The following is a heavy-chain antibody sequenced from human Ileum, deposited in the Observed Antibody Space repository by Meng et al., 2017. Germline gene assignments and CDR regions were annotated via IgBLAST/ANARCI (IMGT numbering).Heavy chain of an antibody. D-gene: IGHD1-20*01. CDR3: VKDTGGYNLGDFDN. J-gene: IGHJ4*02. CDR2: ISWNSFSI. V-gene: IGHV3-9*01. CDR1: GFTFEDFA. Sequence: GGSLRLSCAASGFTFEDFAMHWIRQAPGKGLEYVSGISWNSFSIYYADSVKGRFIVSRDNARNSLYLQLNSLRPEDTAFYYCVKDTGGYNLGDFDNWGQGTLVTVSS.